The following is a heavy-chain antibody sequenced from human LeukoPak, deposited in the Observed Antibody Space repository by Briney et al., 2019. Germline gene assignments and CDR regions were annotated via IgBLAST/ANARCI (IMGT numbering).Heavy chain of an antibody. J-gene: IGHJ6*02. D-gene: IGHD6-13*01. Sequence: GGALGLSCAASGFTFSSYGMHWVRQAPGRGLEWVAVISYDGSNKYYADSVKGRFTISRDNSKNTLYLQMNSLRAEDTAVYYCAKDHSQQLVRSYYYYYGMDVWGQGTTVTVSS. CDR3: AKDHSQQLVRSYYYYYGMDV. CDR2: ISYDGSNK. V-gene: IGHV3-30*18. CDR1: GFTFSSYG.